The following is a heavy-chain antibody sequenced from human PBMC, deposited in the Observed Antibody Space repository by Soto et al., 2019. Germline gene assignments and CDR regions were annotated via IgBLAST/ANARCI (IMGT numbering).Heavy chain of an antibody. V-gene: IGHV3-7*01. CDR3: ASLGRHG. Sequence: EVQLVESGGGLVQPGGSLRLSCAASGFTFSDSWMDWVRQAPGKGPEWVANIKQDGSEKNYVDSVKGRFLISRDNAKNSLYLQMNSLRAEDTAVYYCASLGRHGWGQGTTVTVSS. CDR1: GFTFSDSW. CDR2: IKQDGSEK. D-gene: IGHD3-16*01. J-gene: IGHJ6*02.